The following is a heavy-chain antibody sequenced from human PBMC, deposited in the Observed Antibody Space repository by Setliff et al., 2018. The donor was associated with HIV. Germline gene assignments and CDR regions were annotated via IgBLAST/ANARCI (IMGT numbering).Heavy chain of an antibody. CDR2: IGYDGSNI. V-gene: IGHV3-33*01. Sequence: PGGSLRLSCAASGFSFSSYAMHWVRQAPGKGLEWVAVIGYDGSNIKYAESVKGRFTISKDNAKNSLYLQMNSLRAEDTAMYYCGRDTDRRFDYWGQGTLVTVSS. CDR1: GFSFSSYA. CDR3: GRDTDRRFDY. J-gene: IGHJ4*02.